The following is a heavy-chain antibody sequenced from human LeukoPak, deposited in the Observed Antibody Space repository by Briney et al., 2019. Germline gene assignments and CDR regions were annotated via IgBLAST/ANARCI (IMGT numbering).Heavy chain of an antibody. D-gene: IGHD3-10*01. CDR2: IYSGTT. V-gene: IGHV3-53*01. CDR3: ATPVPHGSDPSLYYYYMDV. CDR1: GFTVSANS. J-gene: IGHJ6*03. Sequence: PGGSLRLSCTVSGFTVSANSMSWVRQAPGKGLEWVSFIYSGTTHYSDSVKGRFTISRDNSKNTLYLQMNSLRAEDTAVYYCATPVPHGSDPSLYYYYMDVWGKGTTVTISS.